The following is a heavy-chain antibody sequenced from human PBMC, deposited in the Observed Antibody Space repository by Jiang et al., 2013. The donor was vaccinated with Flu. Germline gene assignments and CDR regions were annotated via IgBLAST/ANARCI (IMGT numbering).Heavy chain of an antibody. Sequence: VQLVESGGGLVQPGRSLRLSCAASGFTFDDYAMHWVRQAPGKGLEWVSGISWNSGSIGYADSVKGRFTISRDNAKNSLYLQMNSLRAEDTALYYCAKGPWELRDYYFDYWARERWSPSPQ. CDR3: AKGPWELRDYYFDY. J-gene: IGHJ4*02. CDR2: ISWNSGSI. CDR1: GFTFDDYA. V-gene: IGHV3-9*01. D-gene: IGHD1-26*01.